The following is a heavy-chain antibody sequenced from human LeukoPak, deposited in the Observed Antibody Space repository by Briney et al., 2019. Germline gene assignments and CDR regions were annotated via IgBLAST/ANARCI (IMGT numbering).Heavy chain of an antibody. J-gene: IGHJ4*02. CDR2: ISSSSSPI. CDR1: GFTFSSYS. Sequence: GGSLRLSCAASGFTFSSYSMDWVRQAPGKGLEWVSYISSSSSPIYYADSVKGRFAISRDNAKNSLYLQMNSLRAEDTAVYYCARDTEAALDYWGQGTLVTVSS. CDR3: ARDTEAALDY. V-gene: IGHV3-48*01. D-gene: IGHD2-15*01.